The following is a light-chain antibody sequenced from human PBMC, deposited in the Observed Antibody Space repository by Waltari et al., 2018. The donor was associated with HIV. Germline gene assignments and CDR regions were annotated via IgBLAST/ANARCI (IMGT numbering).Light chain of an antibody. CDR2: QDD. Sequence: SHELTQPPSVSVSPGQTASITCSGDYLGDKYASWYQQKPGQSPVLVIYQDDKRPSGIPESFSGSNSGNTATLTITGTQAMDEADYYCQAWDSSTVLFGGGTKLTVL. J-gene: IGLJ2*01. CDR3: QAWDSSTVL. V-gene: IGLV3-1*01. CDR1: YLGDKY.